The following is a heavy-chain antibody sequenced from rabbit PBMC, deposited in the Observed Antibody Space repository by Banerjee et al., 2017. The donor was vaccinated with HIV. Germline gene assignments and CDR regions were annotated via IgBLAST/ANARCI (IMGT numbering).Heavy chain of an antibody. CDR3: ATNHYTGDFNL. D-gene: IGHD4-1*01. CDR1: GFSFSNKYV. CDR2: INTSSGNT. V-gene: IGHV1S45*01. Sequence: QEQLVESGGDLVKPEGSLTLTCTASGFSFSNKYVMCWVRQAPGKGLEWIACINTSSGNTVYANWAKGRFTISKTSSTTVTLQLNSLTAADTATYFCATNHYTGDFNLWGQGTLVTVS. J-gene: IGHJ4*01.